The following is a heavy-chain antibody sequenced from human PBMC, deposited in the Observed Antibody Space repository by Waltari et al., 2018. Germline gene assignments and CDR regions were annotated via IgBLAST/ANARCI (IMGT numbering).Heavy chain of an antibody. Sequence: EVQLVESGGVVVQPGGSLRLSCAASGFTFDDYTMHWVRQAPGKGLEWVSLISWDGGSTYYADSVKGRFTISRDNSKNSLYLQMNSLRTEDTALYYCAKDPLPTTNGDYFDYWGQGTLVTVSS. CDR3: AKDPLPTTNGDYFDY. CDR1: GFTFDDYT. V-gene: IGHV3-43*01. J-gene: IGHJ4*02. CDR2: ISWDGGST. D-gene: IGHD1-1*01.